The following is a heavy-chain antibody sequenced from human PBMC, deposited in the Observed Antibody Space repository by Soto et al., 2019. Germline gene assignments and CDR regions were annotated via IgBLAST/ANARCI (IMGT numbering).Heavy chain of an antibody. CDR1: GCTFTSYG. J-gene: IGHJ4*02. CDR3: ARDQGATPHAGHDY. V-gene: IGHV1-18*01. D-gene: IGHD1-26*01. Sequence: GASVKVSCKASGCTFTSYGISWVRQAPGQGLEWMGWISAYNGNTNYAQKFQGRVTMTRDTSTSTVYMELSSLRSEDTAVYYCARDQGATPHAGHDYWGQGTLVTVSS. CDR2: ISAYNGNT.